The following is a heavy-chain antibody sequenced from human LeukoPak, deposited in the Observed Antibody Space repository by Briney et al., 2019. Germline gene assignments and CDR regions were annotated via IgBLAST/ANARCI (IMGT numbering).Heavy chain of an antibody. CDR2: ISGSGGGT. D-gene: IGHD3-22*01. CDR3: AKRGVVIRVILVGFHKEAYYFDS. V-gene: IGHV3-23*01. CDR1: GITLINYG. J-gene: IGHJ4*02. Sequence: LGGSLRLPCAVTGITLINYGMSWVRQAPGKGLEWVAGISGSGGGTNYADSVKGQFTISRENPRNTLYLQMNSLRAEDTAVYFCAKRGVVIRVILVGFHKEAYYFDSWGQGALVTVSS.